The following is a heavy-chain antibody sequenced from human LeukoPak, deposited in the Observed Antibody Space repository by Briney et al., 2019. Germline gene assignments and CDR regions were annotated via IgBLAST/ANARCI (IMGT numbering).Heavy chain of an antibody. J-gene: IGHJ4*02. V-gene: IGHV1-2*02. D-gene: IGHD1-26*01. Sequence: ASVKVSCKASGYTFTGYYMHWMRQAPGQGLKWMGWINPNSGGTNYAQKFQGRVTMTRDTSISTAYMELSRLRSDDTAVYYCASSGVGATGHGYWGQGTLVTVSS. CDR1: GYTFTGYY. CDR2: INPNSGGT. CDR3: ASSGVGATGHGY.